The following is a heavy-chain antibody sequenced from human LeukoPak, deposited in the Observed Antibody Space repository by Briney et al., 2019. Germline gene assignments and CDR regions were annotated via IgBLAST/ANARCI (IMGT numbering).Heavy chain of an antibody. D-gene: IGHD2-15*01. CDR1: AFTFTSYW. CDR3: ARGGSDY. CDR2: IKPDGSGE. J-gene: IGHJ4*02. Sequence: GGSLRLSCAASAFTFTSYWMNWVRQAPGKGLEWVANIKPDGSGEFYVDSVKGRFTISRDNAKNSVYLQMNSLRVEETAVYYCARGGSDYWGQGTLVTVSS. V-gene: IGHV3-7*01.